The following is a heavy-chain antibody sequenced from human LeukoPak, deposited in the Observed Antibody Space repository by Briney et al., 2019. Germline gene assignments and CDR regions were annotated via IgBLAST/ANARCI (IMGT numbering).Heavy chain of an antibody. V-gene: IGHV4-34*01. CDR2: IYHSGST. J-gene: IGHJ4*02. D-gene: IGHD6-6*01. CDR3: ARGLYSSSSNYYFDY. Sequence: KPSETLSLTCAVYGGSFSGYYWSWIRQPPGKGLEWIGEIYHSGSTNYNPSLKSRVTISVDTSKNQFSLKLSSVTAADTAVYYCARGLYSSSSNYYFDYWGQGTLVTVSS. CDR1: GGSFSGYY.